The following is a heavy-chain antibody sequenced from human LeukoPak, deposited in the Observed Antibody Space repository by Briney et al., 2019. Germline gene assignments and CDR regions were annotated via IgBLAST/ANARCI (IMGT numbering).Heavy chain of an antibody. CDR2: ISYDGSNK. D-gene: IGHD2-21*02. J-gene: IGHJ4*02. V-gene: IGHV3-30*04. CDR3: ARDFTLPYCGGDCYRGIDY. Sequence: HSGRSLRLSCAASGFTFSSYAMHWVRQATGKELEWVAVISYDGSNKYYADSVKGRFTISRDNSKNTLYLQMNSLRAEDTAVYYCARDFTLPYCGGDCYRGIDYWGQGTLVTVSS. CDR1: GFTFSSYA.